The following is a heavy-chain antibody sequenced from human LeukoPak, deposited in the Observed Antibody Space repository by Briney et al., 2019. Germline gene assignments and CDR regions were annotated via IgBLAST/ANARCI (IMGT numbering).Heavy chain of an antibody. V-gene: IGHV1-46*01. J-gene: IGHJ6*01. CDR3: QKSQGYGRAV. Sequence: ASVKVSCKASGFSFTSSYMHWVRQAPGQGLEWMGMINPTGGSTSYAQKFQGRVTMTRDTSTSTVYMELSSLRSEAMSACYRQKSQGYGRAVCGQGTTVTVSS. CDR2: INPTGGST. CDR1: GFSFTSSY.